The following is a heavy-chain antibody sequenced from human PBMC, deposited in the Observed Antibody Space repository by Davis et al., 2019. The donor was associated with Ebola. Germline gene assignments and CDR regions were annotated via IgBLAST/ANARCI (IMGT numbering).Heavy chain of an antibody. CDR2: ISYDGSNK. Sequence: GESLKISCAASGFTFSSYAMHWVRQAPGKGLEWVAVISYDGSNKYYADSVKGRFTISRDNDKNSLYLQLNSLRAEDTAVYYCVVPSGSSTFDYWGQGTLVTVSS. D-gene: IGHD1-26*01. J-gene: IGHJ4*02. V-gene: IGHV3-30*04. CDR1: GFTFSSYA. CDR3: VVPSGSSTFDY.